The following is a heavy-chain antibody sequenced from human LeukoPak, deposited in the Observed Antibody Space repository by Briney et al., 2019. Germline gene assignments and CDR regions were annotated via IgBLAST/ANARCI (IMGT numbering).Heavy chain of an antibody. Sequence: QPGGSLRLSCAASGFTFSSYAMSWVRQAPGKGLEWVSAISGSGGSTYYADSVKGRFTISRDNSKNTLYLQMNSLRAEDTAVYYCAKAHPYSSSVAGSFDYWGQGTLVTVSS. CDR3: AKAHPYSSSVAGSFDY. CDR1: GFTFSSYA. CDR2: ISGSGGST. D-gene: IGHD6-6*01. J-gene: IGHJ4*02. V-gene: IGHV3-23*01.